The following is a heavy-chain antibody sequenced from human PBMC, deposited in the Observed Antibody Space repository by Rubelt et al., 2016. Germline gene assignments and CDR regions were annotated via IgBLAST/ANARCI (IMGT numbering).Heavy chain of an antibody. CDR2: ISGSGGST. J-gene: IGHJ4*02. V-gene: IGHV3-23*01. D-gene: IGHD1-14*01. CDR1: GFTFSSYA. CDR3: ASGPITWTGNDY. Sequence: EVQLLESGGGLVQPGGSLRLSCAASGFTFSSYAMSWVRQAPGKGLEWVSAISGSGGSTYYADSVKGRFSISRDNAKKMLYLQMNSLRAEDTAVYYCASGPITWTGNDYWGQGTLVTVSS.